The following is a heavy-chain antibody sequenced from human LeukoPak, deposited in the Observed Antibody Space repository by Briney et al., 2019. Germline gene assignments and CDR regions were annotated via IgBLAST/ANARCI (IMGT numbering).Heavy chain of an antibody. D-gene: IGHD6-6*01. J-gene: IGHJ4*02. CDR1: GYTFTSYD. CDR3: AREAKYSSSSFDY. CDR2: MNPNSGNT. Sequence: ASVKVSCKASGYTFTSYDINWVRQAAGQGLEWMGWMNPNSGNTGYAQKFQGRVTMTRNTSISTAYMELSSLRSEDTAVYYCAREAKYSSSSFDYWGQGTLVTVSS. V-gene: IGHV1-8*01.